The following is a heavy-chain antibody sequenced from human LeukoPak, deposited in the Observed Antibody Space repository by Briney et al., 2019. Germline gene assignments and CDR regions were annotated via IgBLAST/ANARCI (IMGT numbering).Heavy chain of an antibody. D-gene: IGHD2-15*01. CDR3: ARHAGYCSGGSCYSVPFDWFDP. V-gene: IGHV4-30-4*01. CDR2: IYYSGST. J-gene: IGHJ5*02. CDR1: GGSISSGDYY. Sequence: SQSLSLTCTVSGGSISSGDYYWRWIRQPPGKGLEWIGYIYYSGSTYYNPSLKSRVTISVDTSKNQFCLKLSSVTAADTAVYYCARHAGYCSGGSCYSVPFDWFDPWGQGTLVTVSS.